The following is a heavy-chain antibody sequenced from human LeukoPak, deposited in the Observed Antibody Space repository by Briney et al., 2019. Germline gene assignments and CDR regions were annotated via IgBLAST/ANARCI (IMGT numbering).Heavy chain of an antibody. Sequence: GGSLRLSCAASGFTFSSYWMHWVRQAPGKGLEWVSVIYSGGSTYYADSVKARFIISRDKSKSTVYLQMNNMRAEDTAVYYCATDGGRREFDYWGQGTLVTVPS. CDR1: GFTFSSYW. D-gene: IGHD3-3*01. CDR3: ATDGGRREFDY. CDR2: IYSGGST. J-gene: IGHJ4*02. V-gene: IGHV3-66*01.